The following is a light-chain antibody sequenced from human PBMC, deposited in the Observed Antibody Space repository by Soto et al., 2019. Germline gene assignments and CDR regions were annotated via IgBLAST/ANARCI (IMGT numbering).Light chain of an antibody. CDR3: QQYGRSPPLI. Sequence: EIVLTQSPGTRSLSPGERATLSCRASQSASSNYLAWYQQKPGQAPRLLIYAASTRATGIPDRFSGSGSGTDFTLTISRLEPEDFAVYYCQQYGRSPPLIFGGGTKVEIK. CDR2: AAS. CDR1: QSASSNY. V-gene: IGKV3-20*01. J-gene: IGKJ4*01.